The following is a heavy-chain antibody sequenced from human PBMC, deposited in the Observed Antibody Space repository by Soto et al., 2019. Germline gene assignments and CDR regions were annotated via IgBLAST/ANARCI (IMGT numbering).Heavy chain of an antibody. CDR1: GFTFSSHA. D-gene: IGHD3-10*01. CDR2: ITSTSSTK. Sequence: GGSLRLSCAASGFTFSSHATNWVRQAPGKGLEWLSYITSTSSTKHYAASVEGRFTISRDNAKNSLYLQMNSLRDEGTAVYYCARRITMVRGPYYYYAMDVWGQGTTVTVSS. CDR3: ARRITMVRGPYYYYAMDV. V-gene: IGHV3-48*02. J-gene: IGHJ6*02.